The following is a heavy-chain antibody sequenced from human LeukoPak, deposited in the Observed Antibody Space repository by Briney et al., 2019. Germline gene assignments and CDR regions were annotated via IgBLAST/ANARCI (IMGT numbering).Heavy chain of an antibody. CDR2: INSDGSST. V-gene: IGHV3-74*01. J-gene: IGHJ4*02. CDR1: GFTFSNYW. D-gene: IGHD1-26*01. Sequence: GGSLRLSCAASGFTFSNYWMHWVRQAPGKGLVWVSRINSDGSSTSYADSVKGRFTISRDNAKNTLYLQMNSLRAEDTAVYYCAGVVGATTEFDYWGQGTLVTVSS. CDR3: AGVVGATTEFDY.